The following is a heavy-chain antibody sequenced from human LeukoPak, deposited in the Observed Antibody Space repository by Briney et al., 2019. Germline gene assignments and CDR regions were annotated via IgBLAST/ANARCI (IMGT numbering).Heavy chain of an antibody. CDR2: INRDGTKT. D-gene: IGHD6-19*01. CDR1: GFNFSAYY. Sequence: GGSLRLSCAASGFNFSAYYMHWVRQAPGKGLVWVSRINRDGTKTDYADSEKGRFTISRDNAKNTLYLQMNSLRVEDRAVYYCARDSAVADYWGQGTLVTVSS. CDR3: ARDSAVADY. V-gene: IGHV3-74*01. J-gene: IGHJ4*02.